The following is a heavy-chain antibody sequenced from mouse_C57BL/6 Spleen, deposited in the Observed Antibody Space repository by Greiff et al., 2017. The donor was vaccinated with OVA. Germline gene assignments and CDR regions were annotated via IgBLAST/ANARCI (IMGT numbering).Heavy chain of an antibody. CDR3: ARTEFITTVVADYYDMDY. V-gene: IGHV5-17*01. CDR2: ISSGSSTI. Sequence: EVKLMESGGGLVKPGGSLKLSCAASGFTFSDYGMHWVRQAPEKGLEWVAYISSGSSTIYYADTVKGRFTISRDNAKNTLFLQMTSLRSEDTAMYYCARTEFITTVVADYYDMDYWGQGTSVTVSS. CDR1: GFTFSDYG. J-gene: IGHJ4*01. D-gene: IGHD1-1*01.